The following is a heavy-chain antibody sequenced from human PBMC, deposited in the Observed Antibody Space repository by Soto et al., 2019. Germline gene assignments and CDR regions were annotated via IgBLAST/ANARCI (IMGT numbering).Heavy chain of an antibody. CDR1: GGSISDYY. Sequence: QVQLQESGPGLVKPSETLSLTCTVSGGSISDYYWSWIRQPPGKGLEWIGYIHYSGSTNYNPSLNSRVTISVHTSNNQFSLKLSSVTAADTAVYYCERHTDGSRKAYFDYWGQGTLVTVSS. CDR3: ERHTDGSRKAYFDY. J-gene: IGHJ4*02. V-gene: IGHV4-59*08. D-gene: IGHD5-12*01. CDR2: IHYSGST.